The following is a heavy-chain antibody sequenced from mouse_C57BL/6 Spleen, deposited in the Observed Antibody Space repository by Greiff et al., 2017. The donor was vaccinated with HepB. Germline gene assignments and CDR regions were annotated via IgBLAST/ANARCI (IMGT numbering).Heavy chain of an antibody. Sequence: EVMLVESGGGLVQPGGSMKLSCVASGFTFSNYWMNWVRQSPEKGLEWVAQIRLKSDNYATHYAESVKGRFTISRDDSKSSVYLQMNNLRAEDTGIYYFTRDYGSSLDYWGQGTTLTVSS. V-gene: IGHV6-3*01. J-gene: IGHJ2*01. CDR2: IRLKSDNYAT. CDR1: GFTFSNYW. CDR3: TRDYGSSLDY. D-gene: IGHD1-1*01.